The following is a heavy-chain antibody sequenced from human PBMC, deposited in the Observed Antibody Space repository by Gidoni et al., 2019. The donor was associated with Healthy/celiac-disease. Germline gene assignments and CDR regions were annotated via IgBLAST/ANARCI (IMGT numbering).Heavy chain of an antibody. CDR3: ARSRARAGPGLIYYYGMDV. V-gene: IGHV3-13*01. CDR1: GFTFSSYD. D-gene: IGHD3-10*01. Sequence: EVQLVESGGGLVQPGGSLRLSCAASGFTFSSYDMHWVRQATGKGLEWVSAIGTAGDTYYPGSVKGRFTISRENAKNSLYLQMNSLRAGDTAVYYCARSRARAGPGLIYYYGMDVWGQGTTVTVSS. CDR2: IGTAGDT. J-gene: IGHJ6*02.